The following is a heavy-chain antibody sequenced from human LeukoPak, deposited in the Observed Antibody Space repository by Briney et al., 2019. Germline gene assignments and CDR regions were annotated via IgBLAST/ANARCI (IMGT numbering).Heavy chain of an antibody. D-gene: IGHD2/OR15-2a*01. CDR1: GFTFSNYN. V-gene: IGHV3-23*01. J-gene: IGHJ4*02. CDR3: AKDYSLEYSLYYFDY. Sequence: GRSLRLSCAASGFTFSNYNMHWVRQAPGKGLEWVSAISGSGGSTSYADSVKGRFTISRDNSKNTLYLQMNTLRAEDTAVYYCAKDYSLEYSLYYFDYWGQGTLVTVSS. CDR2: ISGSGGST.